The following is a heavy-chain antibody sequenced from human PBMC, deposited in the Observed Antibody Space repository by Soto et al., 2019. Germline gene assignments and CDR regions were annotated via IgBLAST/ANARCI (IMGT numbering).Heavy chain of an antibody. D-gene: IGHD2-15*01. Sequence: GGSLRLSCAASGFTFSSYAMHWVRQAPGKGLEWVAVISYDGSNKYYADSVKGRFTISRDNSKNTLYLQMNSLRAEDTAVYYCARDTNIVVVVAASSFDYWGQGTLVIVSS. CDR3: ARDTNIVVVVAASSFDY. V-gene: IGHV3-30*04. CDR2: ISYDGSNK. J-gene: IGHJ4*02. CDR1: GFTFSSYA.